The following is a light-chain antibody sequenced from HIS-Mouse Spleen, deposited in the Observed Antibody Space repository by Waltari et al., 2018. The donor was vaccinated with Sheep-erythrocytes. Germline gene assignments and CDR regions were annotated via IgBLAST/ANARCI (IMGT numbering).Light chain of an antibody. CDR2: DAS. CDR1: QSVSSY. V-gene: IGKV3-11*01. CDR3: QQRSNWLT. Sequence: EIVLTQSPATLSLSPGERATLSCRARQSVSSYLAWYQQKPGQAPRLLIYDASNRATGIPARFSGSGYGTDFTLTISSLEPEDFAVYYCQQRSNWLTFGGGTKVEIK. J-gene: IGKJ4*01.